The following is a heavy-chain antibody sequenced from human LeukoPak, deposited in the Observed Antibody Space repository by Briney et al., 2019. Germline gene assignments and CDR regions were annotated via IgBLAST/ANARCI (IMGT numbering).Heavy chain of an antibody. D-gene: IGHD4-17*01. Sequence: GGSLRLSCAASGFMFTDSWMAWVRQAPGKGLEWLANINEDGSDKNYVVALKGRFTISRDSAEKSLYLQMNSLRAEDTAIYYCARDAAYGYDRFDYWGQGTQVTVSS. CDR2: INEDGSDK. J-gene: IGHJ4*02. V-gene: IGHV3-7*01. CDR3: ARDAAYGYDRFDY. CDR1: GFMFTDSW.